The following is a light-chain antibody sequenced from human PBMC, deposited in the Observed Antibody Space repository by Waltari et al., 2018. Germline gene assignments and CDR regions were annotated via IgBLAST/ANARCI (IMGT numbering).Light chain of an antibody. Sequence: EMVMTQSPATLSVSPGERATLSCRASQSVGSNVAWYQQKPGQAPRLLIYGASTRATVIPARFSGSGSGTEFTLTISSLQSEDFAVYYCQQYNNWPPSTFGQGTKLEIK. CDR2: GAS. V-gene: IGKV3-15*01. CDR3: QQYNNWPPST. CDR1: QSVGSN. J-gene: IGKJ2*01.